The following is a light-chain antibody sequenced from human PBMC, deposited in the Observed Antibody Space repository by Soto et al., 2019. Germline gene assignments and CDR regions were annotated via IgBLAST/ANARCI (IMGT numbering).Light chain of an antibody. J-gene: IGKJ4*01. Sequence: DIVMTQSPDSLALSLGERATINCTSSQSVLYSSNNKNYLTWYQQKPGQPPKLLIYWASTRESGVPDRFSGSGAGAHFTLTVSSLQLEDLAVYYCQQYYSIPPSFGGGTKVEIK. CDR3: QQYYSIPPS. CDR1: QSVLYSSNNKNY. CDR2: WAS. V-gene: IGKV4-1*01.